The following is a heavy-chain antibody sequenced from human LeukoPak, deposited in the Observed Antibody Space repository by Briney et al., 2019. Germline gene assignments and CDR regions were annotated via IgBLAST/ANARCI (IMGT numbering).Heavy chain of an antibody. CDR2: IYYSGST. V-gene: IGHV4-59*08. CDR3: ASFYCSGGSCYQYYYYYYMDV. Sequence: SETLSLACTVSGGSISSYYWSWIRQPPGKGLEWIGYIYYSGSTYSNPSLRSRVTISVDTSKNQFSLKLSSVTAADTAVYYCASFYCSGGSCYQYYYYYYMDVWGKGTTVTISS. J-gene: IGHJ6*03. D-gene: IGHD2-15*01. CDR1: GGSISSYY.